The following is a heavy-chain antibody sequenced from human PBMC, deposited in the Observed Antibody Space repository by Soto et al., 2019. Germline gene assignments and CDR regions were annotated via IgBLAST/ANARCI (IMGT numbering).Heavy chain of an antibody. V-gene: IGHV3-33*01. CDR2: IWNDGIRK. CDR3: ARDDDNDANALDY. Sequence: GSLRLSCAASVFTCSKYGMHWVRQAPGKGLEWVALIWNDGIRKVYVDSVKGRFTISRDNSKNTLDLQMNNLRDEDTAVYYCARDDDNDANALDYWGPGTLVTVSS. J-gene: IGHJ4*02. CDR1: VFTCSKYG.